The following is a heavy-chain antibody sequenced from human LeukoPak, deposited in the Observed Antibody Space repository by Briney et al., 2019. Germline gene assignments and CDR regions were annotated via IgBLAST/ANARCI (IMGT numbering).Heavy chain of an antibody. D-gene: IGHD2-2*01. V-gene: IGHV4-39*07. CDR2: INHSGST. J-gene: IGHJ6*03. CDR3: ARGRTGYHLLPTKKDYSYYYMDV. CDR1: GGSISSSSYY. Sequence: SETLSLTCTVSGGSISSSSYYWSWIRQPPGKGLEWIGEINHSGSTNYNPSLKSRVTISVDTSKNQFSLKLSSVTAADTAVYYCARGRTGYHLLPTKKDYSYYYMDVWDKGTTVTVSS.